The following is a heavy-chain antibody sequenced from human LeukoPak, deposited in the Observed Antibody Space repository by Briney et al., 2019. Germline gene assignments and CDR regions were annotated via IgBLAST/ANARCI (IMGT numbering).Heavy chain of an antibody. CDR2: IDPSDSYT. D-gene: IGHD6-13*01. V-gene: IGHV5-10-1*01. CDR3: ARHAKAYGSSCDY. Sequence: GESLRISCKGSGYSFTTYWISWVRQMPGKGLEWRGRIDPSDSYTNYSPSFQGHVTISADKSFSTAYLQWTSLKASDTAMYYCARHAKAYGSSCDYWGRGTLVTVSS. J-gene: IGHJ4*02. CDR1: GYSFTTYW.